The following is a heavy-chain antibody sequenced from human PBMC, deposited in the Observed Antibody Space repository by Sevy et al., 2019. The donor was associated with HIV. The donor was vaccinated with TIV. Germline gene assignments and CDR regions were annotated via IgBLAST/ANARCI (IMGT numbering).Heavy chain of an antibody. CDR3: ARADLGVVPAAMLGWFDP. CDR2: IIPIFGTA. V-gene: IGHV1-69*13. J-gene: IGHJ5*02. Sequence: ASVKVSCKASGGTFSSYAISWVRQAPGQGLEWMGGIIPIFGTANYAQKFQGRVTITADESTSTAYMELNSLRSEDTAVYYCARADLGVVPAAMLGWFDPWGQGTLVTVSS. CDR1: GGTFSSYA. D-gene: IGHD2-2*01.